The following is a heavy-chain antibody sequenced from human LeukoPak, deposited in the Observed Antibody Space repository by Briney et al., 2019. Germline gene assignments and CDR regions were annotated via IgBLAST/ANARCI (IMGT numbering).Heavy chain of an antibody. CDR1: GGTFSSYA. D-gene: IGHD5-12*01. V-gene: IGHV1-69*04. Sequence: EASVKVSCKASGGTFSSYAISWVRQAPGQGLEWMGRIIPILGIANYAQKFQGRVTITADKSTSTAYMELSSLRSEDTAVYYCARDLDTFSRDIVATIWLYYWGQGTLVTVSS. J-gene: IGHJ4*02. CDR3: ARDLDTFSRDIVATIWLYY. CDR2: IIPILGIA.